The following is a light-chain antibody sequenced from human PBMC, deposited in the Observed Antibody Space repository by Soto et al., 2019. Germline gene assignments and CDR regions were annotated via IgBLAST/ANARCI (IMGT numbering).Light chain of an antibody. Sequence: EIVLMQSPGTLSLSPGEGATLFCRASQTLRRTYIAWYQQKPGQAPRVLIYGASKRATGIPDRFSGSGSGTDFSLTISRLEPEDFAVYYCHQYDNAPQTYGQGAKVDI. CDR1: QTLRRTY. V-gene: IGKV3-20*01. CDR3: HQYDNAPQT. CDR2: GAS. J-gene: IGKJ2*01.